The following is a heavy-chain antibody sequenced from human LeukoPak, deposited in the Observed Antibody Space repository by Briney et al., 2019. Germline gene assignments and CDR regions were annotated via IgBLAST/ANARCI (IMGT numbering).Heavy chain of an antibody. V-gene: IGHV4-30-2*01. Sequence: PSETLSLTCAVSGGSISSGGYSWSWIRQPPGKGLEWIGYIYHSGSTYYNPSLKSRVTISVDRSKNQFSLKLSSVTAADTAVYYCARMHDYPNWFDPWGQGTLVTVSS. CDR3: ARMHDYPNWFDP. CDR1: GGSISSGGYS. J-gene: IGHJ5*02. D-gene: IGHD4-11*01. CDR2: IYHSGST.